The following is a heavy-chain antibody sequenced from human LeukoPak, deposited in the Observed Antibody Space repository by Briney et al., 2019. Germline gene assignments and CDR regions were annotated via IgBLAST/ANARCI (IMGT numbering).Heavy chain of an antibody. D-gene: IGHD3-9*01. Sequence: GGSLRLSCAASGFTFSSYGMHWVRQAPGKGLEWVAVISYDGSNKYYADSVKGRFTISRDNSKNTLYLQMNSLRAEDTAVYYCAKELGGPLRYFDWLLDYWGQGTLVTVSS. CDR3: AKELGGPLRYFDWLLDY. J-gene: IGHJ4*02. V-gene: IGHV3-30*18. CDR1: GFTFSSYG. CDR2: ISYDGSNK.